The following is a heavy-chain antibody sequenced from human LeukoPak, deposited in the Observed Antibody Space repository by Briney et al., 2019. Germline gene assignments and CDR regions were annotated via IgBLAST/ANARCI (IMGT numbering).Heavy chain of an antibody. D-gene: IGHD6-19*01. J-gene: IGHJ1*01. V-gene: IGHV4-4*07. Sequence: PSETLSLTCTVSGGSISSYYWSWIRQPAGKGLEWIGRIYTSGSTNYNPSLKSRVTMSVDTSKNQFSLKLSSVTAADTAVYYCAXXXYXSGWYNGYFQHWGQGTLVTVSS. CDR1: GGSISSYY. CDR3: AXXXYXSGWYNGYFQH. CDR2: IYTSGST.